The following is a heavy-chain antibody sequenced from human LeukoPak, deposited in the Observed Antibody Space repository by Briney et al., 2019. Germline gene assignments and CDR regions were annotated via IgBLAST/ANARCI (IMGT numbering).Heavy chain of an antibody. CDR1: GFSLSSYA. V-gene: IGHV3-23*01. CDR2: TSSSDAGK. Sequence: GGSLRPSCTVSGFSLSSYALSWVRRAPGKGLEWVSATSSSDAGKYYADSVRGRFTISRDNSRNTMYLQMNSLRVEDAAVYYCAKAPVTSCRGAFCYPFDSWGQGTLVTVSS. D-gene: IGHD2-15*01. J-gene: IGHJ4*02. CDR3: AKAPVTSCRGAFCYPFDS.